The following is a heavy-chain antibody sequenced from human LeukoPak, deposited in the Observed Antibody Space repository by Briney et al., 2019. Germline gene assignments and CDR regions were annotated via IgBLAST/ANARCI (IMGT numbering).Heavy chain of an antibody. CDR3: ARVPSIVPAKQPADQNWFDP. J-gene: IGHJ5*02. CDR2: IYYSGST. Sequence: SETLSLTCTVSGGSISSSSYYWGWIRQPPGKGLEWIGSIYYSGSTYYNPSLKSRVTISVDTSKNQFSLKLSSVTAADTAVYYCARVPSIVPAKQPADQNWFDPWGQGTLVTVSS. D-gene: IGHD2-2*01. V-gene: IGHV4-39*07. CDR1: GGSISSSSYY.